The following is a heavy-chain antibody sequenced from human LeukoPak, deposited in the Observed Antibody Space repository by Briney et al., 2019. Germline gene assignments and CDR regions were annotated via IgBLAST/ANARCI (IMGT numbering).Heavy chain of an antibody. Sequence: GGSLRLSCAASGFTFSSFEMNWVRHAPGKGLEWLSYISSSGSAIYYADSVKGRFTISRDNAKNSLYLQMNSLRAEDTAVYFWSRGYLAYIYDSSANYYFDYWGQGTLVTVSS. J-gene: IGHJ4*02. CDR2: ISSSGSAI. D-gene: IGHD3-22*01. V-gene: IGHV3-48*03. CDR1: GFTFSSFE. CDR3: SRGYLAYIYDSSANYYFDY.